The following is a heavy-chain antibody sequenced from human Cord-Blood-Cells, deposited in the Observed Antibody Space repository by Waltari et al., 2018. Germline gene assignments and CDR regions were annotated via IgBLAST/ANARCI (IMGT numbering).Heavy chain of an antibody. CDR3: ARDSSNYFDY. CDR1: GFTLRRSA. Sequence: QVQLVESGGGVVQPGRSLRLSCAAFGFTLRRSAMHWVRPAPGKGLEWVAVISYDGSNKYDADSVKCRFTISRDNSKNTLYLQMNSLRADDTAVYYCARDSSNYFDYWGQGTLVTVSS. D-gene: IGHD4-4*01. V-gene: IGHV3-30-3*01. J-gene: IGHJ4*02. CDR2: ISYDGSNK.